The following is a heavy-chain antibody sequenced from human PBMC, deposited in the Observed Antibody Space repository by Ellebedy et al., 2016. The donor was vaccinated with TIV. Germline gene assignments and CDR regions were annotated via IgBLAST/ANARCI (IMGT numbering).Heavy chain of an antibody. CDR1: GFTFSSYA. V-gene: IGHV3-23*01. CDR2: ISGSGGST. D-gene: IGHD3-10*02. Sequence: GESLKISXAASGFTFSSYAMSWVRQAPGKGLEWVSAISGSGGSTYYADSVKGRFTISRDNSKNTLYLQMNSLRAEDTAVYYCAKDCSGSSFYYYYYGMDVWGQGTTVTVSS. CDR3: AKDCSGSSFYYYYYGMDV. J-gene: IGHJ6*02.